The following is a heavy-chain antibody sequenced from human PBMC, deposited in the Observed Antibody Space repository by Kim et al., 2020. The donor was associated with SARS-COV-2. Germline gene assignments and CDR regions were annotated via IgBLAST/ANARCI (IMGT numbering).Heavy chain of an antibody. J-gene: IGHJ4*02. CDR1: GYSFTSFW. D-gene: IGHD1-26*01. CDR2: IDPSDSYT. CDR3: ARIGRYRTEWSY. Sequence: GESLQISCEGSGYSFTSFWITWVRQMPGKGLEWMGRIDPSDSYTNYSPSFQGHVTISVDKSISTAYLQWSSLKASDTAMYYCARIGRYRTEWSYWGQGTLVTVSS. V-gene: IGHV5-10-1*01.